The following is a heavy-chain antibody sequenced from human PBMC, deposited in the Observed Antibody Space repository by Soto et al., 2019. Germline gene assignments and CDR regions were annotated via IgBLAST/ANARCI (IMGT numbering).Heavy chain of an antibody. Sequence: QVQLVQSGAEVKKPGASVKVSCKASGYTFTSYDINWVRQATGQGLEWMGWLNPNSGNTGYAQKFQGRVTMTRNTSISTGYMELSSLRSEDTAVYYCARGGIAAAGTGQLGLFYYYGMDVWGQGTTVTVSS. CDR3: ARGGIAAAGTGQLGLFYYYGMDV. V-gene: IGHV1-8*01. CDR1: GYTFTSYD. D-gene: IGHD6-13*01. CDR2: LNPNSGNT. J-gene: IGHJ6*02.